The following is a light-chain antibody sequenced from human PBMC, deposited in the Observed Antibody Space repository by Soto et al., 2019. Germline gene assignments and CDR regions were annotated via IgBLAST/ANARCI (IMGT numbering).Light chain of an antibody. CDR2: EVS. J-gene: IGLJ3*02. CDR3: SSYTRSSSWV. CDR1: SSDVGDYNY. V-gene: IGLV2-14*01. Sequence: QSVLTQPASVSGSPGQSITISCTGTSSDVGDYNYVSWYQQHPGKAPKLMIYEVSNRPSGVSNRFSGSKSGSTASLTISGLQAEDEADYYCSSYTRSSSWVFGGGTKLTVL.